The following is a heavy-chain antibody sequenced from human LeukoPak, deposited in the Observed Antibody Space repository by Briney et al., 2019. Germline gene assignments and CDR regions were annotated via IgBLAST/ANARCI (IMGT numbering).Heavy chain of an antibody. D-gene: IGHD2-8*01. J-gene: IGHJ4*02. CDR1: GYTFTGYY. CDR2: INPNSGGT. Sequence: ASVKVSCKASGYTFTGYYMHWVRQAPGQGLEWMGWINPNSGGTNYAQKFQGRVTMTRDTSISTAYMELSRLRSDDTAVYYCARSGAYCTNGVCYRSYFDYWGQGTLVTVSS. CDR3: ARSGAYCTNGVCYRSYFDY. V-gene: IGHV1-2*02.